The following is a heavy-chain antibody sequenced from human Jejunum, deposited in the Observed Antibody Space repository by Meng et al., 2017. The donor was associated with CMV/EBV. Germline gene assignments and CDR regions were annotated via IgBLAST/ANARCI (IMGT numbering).Heavy chain of an antibody. J-gene: IGHJ4*02. D-gene: IGHD2-15*01. V-gene: IGHV3-7*01. CDR1: GLTYSNFW. CDR3: VREDIVVFDY. CDR2: IKQDGSAT. Sequence: CAVSGLTYSNFWMSWVRQSPGMGLEWVANIKQDGSATYYADSVKGRFTISRDNAKNSLYLQMDNLRADDTAVYYCVREDIVVFDYWGQGTLVTVSS.